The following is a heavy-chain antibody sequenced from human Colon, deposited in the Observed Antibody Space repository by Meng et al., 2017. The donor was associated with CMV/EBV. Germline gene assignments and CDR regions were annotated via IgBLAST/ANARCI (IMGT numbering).Heavy chain of an antibody. CDR3: ARDVGD. J-gene: IGHJ4*02. D-gene: IGHD3-16*01. V-gene: IGHV3-53*05. Sequence: GGSLRLSCVVSGFSLSNYEMNWVRQAPGKGLEWVSLIYSGGSMYYADSVKGRFTISRDNSKNSLYLQMNSLRAEDTAVYYCARDVGDWSQGTLVTVSS. CDR2: IYSGGSM. CDR1: GFSLSNYE.